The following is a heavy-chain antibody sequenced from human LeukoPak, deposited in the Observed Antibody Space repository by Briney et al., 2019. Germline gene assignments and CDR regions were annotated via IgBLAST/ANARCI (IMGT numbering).Heavy chain of an antibody. CDR3: ARVAVSGPTGWFDP. D-gene: IGHD6-19*01. CDR1: GFALNAYS. Sequence: GSLRLSCAGSGFALNAYSLSWVRQAPGKGLEWVSSISSTSAYIHYADSVKGRFTISRDNVDNVVYLQMNSLGAEDTAVYYCARVAVSGPTGWFDPWGQGTLVTVSS. CDR2: ISSTSAYI. V-gene: IGHV3-21*01. J-gene: IGHJ5*02.